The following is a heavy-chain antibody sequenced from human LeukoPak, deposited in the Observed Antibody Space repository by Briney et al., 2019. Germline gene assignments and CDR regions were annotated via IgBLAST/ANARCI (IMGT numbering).Heavy chain of an antibody. CDR3: AREPEPYYYDSSGYYSPASAFDI. CDR2: IIPIFGTA. V-gene: IGHV1-69*13. CDR1: GGTFSSYA. J-gene: IGHJ3*02. Sequence: ASVKVSCKASGGTFSSYAISWVRQAPGQGLEWMGGIIPIFGTANYAQKFQGRVTITADESTSTACMELSSLRSEDTAVYYCAREPEPYYYDSSGYYSPASAFDIWGQGTMVTVSS. D-gene: IGHD3-22*01.